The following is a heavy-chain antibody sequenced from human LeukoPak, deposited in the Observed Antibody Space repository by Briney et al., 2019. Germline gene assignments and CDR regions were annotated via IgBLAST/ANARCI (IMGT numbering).Heavy chain of an antibody. D-gene: IGHD6-19*01. CDR2: IRYDGSNK. CDR1: GFTFSSYG. V-gene: IGHV3-30*02. Sequence: GGSLRLSCAASGFTFSSYGMHWVRQAPGKGPEWVAFIRYDGSNKYYADSVKGRFTISRDNSKNTLYLQMNSLRAEDTAVYYCAKDSLAIAVAGPSWFDPWGQGTLVTVSS. J-gene: IGHJ5*02. CDR3: AKDSLAIAVAGPSWFDP.